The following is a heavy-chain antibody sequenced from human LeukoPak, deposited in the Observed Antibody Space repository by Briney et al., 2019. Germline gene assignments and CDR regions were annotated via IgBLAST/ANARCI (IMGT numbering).Heavy chain of an antibody. CDR1: GFIFSSYG. Sequence: PGGSLRLSCAASGFIFSSYGMHWVRQAPGKGLEWVAFIRHDGSNKYYADSVKGRFIISRDNSKNTLYLQMNSPRAEDTAVYYCARGSSSWYYFDYWGQGTLVTVSS. CDR3: ARGSSSWYYFDY. CDR2: IRHDGSNK. J-gene: IGHJ4*02. D-gene: IGHD6-13*01. V-gene: IGHV3-30*02.